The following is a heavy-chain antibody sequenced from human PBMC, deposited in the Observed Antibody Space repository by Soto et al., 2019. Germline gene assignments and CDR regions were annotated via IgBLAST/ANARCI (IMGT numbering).Heavy chain of an antibody. Sequence: PSETLSLTCTVSGGSISSGDYYWSWIRQPPGKGLEWIGYIYYSGSTYYNPSLKSRVTISVDTSKNQFSLKLSSVTAADTAVYYCARDRPSPVSTAMEEDYDYWGQGTLVTVSS. CDR2: IYYSGST. CDR1: GGSISSGDYY. J-gene: IGHJ4*02. D-gene: IGHD5-18*01. CDR3: ARDRPSPVSTAMEEDYDY. V-gene: IGHV4-30-4*01.